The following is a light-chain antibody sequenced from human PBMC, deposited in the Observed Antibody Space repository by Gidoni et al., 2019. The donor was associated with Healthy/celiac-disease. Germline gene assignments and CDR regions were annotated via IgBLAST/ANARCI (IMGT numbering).Light chain of an antibody. J-gene: IGKJ3*01. CDR1: QGISSS. CDR3: QQLNSYPQPT. V-gene: IGKV1-9*01. CDR2: AAS. Sequence: DIQLTQSPSFLSASVGDRVTITCRASQGISSSLAWYQQKPGKAPKLLIYAASTLQSGVPSRFSGSGSGTEFTLTISSLQPEDFATYYCQQLNSYPQPTFGPGTKVDIK.